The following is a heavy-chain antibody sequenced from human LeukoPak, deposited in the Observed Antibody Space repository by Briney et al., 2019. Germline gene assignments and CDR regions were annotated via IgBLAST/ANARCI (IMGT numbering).Heavy chain of an antibody. J-gene: IGHJ5*02. CDR1: GYILSDYY. D-gene: IGHD6-19*01. Sequence: GSVTVSRMGSGYILSDYYIHWVRPAPGQGGEGMGGINPHSGGTNYAQKFQDRVTMTRATSITTVYLYMSRLRSGDTAVFYCTSEPRAGNRFEPWGQGTLVTVSS. CDR2: INPHSGGT. V-gene: IGHV1-2*02. CDR3: TSEPRAGNRFEP.